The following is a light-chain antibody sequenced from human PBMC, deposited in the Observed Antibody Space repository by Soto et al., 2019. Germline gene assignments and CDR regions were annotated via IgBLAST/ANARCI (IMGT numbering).Light chain of an antibody. CDR1: QSVGSY. CDR2: ETS. J-gene: IGKJ1*01. V-gene: IGKV3-11*01. Sequence: EIVLTQSPATLSLSPGERATLSCRASQSVGSYLTWYQQKPGQAPRLLIYETSKRATGIPARFSGSGSGTDFTLTISSLEPEDFAVYYCQQRSSWPRMFGQGTKVEI. CDR3: QQRSSWPRM.